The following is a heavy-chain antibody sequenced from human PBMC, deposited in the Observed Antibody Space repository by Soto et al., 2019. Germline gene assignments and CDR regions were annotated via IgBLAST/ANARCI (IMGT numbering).Heavy chain of an antibody. CDR2: ISSSISYI. V-gene: IGHV3-21*01. CDR1: GFTFSSYS. CDR3: ARSIYENSEMDV. Sequence: GGSLRLSCAASGFTFSSYSMNWVRQAPGKGLEWVSSISSSISYIYYADSVKGRFTISRDNAKNSLYLQMNSLRAEDTAVYYCARSIYENSEMDVWGQGTTVTVSS. J-gene: IGHJ6*02. D-gene: IGHD1-26*01.